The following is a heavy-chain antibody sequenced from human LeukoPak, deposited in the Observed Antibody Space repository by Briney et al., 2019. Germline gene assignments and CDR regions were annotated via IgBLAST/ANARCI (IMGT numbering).Heavy chain of an antibody. CDR3: ARDRLENYYYYGMDV. J-gene: IGHJ6*04. CDR2: IYYSGST. CDR1: GGSISSYY. V-gene: IGHV4-59*01. Sequence: SETLSLTCTVSGGSISSYYWSWIRQPPGKGLEWIGYIYYSGSTIYNPSLKSRVTISVDTSKNQFSLKLSSVTAADTAVYYCARDRLENYYYYGMDVWGKGTTVTVSS. D-gene: IGHD4-11*01.